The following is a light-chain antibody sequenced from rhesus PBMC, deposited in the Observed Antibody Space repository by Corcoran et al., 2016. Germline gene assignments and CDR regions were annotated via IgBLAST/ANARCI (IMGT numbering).Light chain of an antibody. CDR2: AAS. J-gene: IGKJ2*01. CDR3: QQYDGRPYS. V-gene: IGKV1-19*01. CDR1: HGISSW. Sequence: DIQMTQSPSSLSASVGDKVTITCRARHGISSWLAWYQQKPGNAPKPLIYAASSLQSGVPSRFSGSGVGTDYTLIISSLQPEDIASYYGQQYDGRPYSFGQGTKVEIK.